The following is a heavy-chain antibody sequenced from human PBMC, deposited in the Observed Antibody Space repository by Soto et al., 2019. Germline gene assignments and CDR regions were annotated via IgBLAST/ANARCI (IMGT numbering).Heavy chain of an antibody. CDR3: AKFKGGVNDGLDI. CDR1: GFTFRNYA. D-gene: IGHD6-25*01. J-gene: IGHJ3*02. Sequence: EVQLLESGGGLVQPGGSLRLSCAASGFTFRNYAMTWVRQAPGKGLEWVSGISSSGDKTYYPSSVRGRFTISRDNSKDNLFLQMSSLRAEDTATYYCAKFKGGVNDGLDIWGQGTLVTVSS. CDR2: ISSSGDKT. V-gene: IGHV3-23*01.